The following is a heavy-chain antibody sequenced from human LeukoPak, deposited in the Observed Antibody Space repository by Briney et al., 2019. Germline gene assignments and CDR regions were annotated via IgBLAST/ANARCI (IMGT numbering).Heavy chain of an antibody. Sequence: PGGSLRLSCAASGFTFSSYGMYWVRQAPGKGLEWVAFTRYDGSNKYYADSVKGRFTISRDSSKNTLYLQMNRLRAEDAAVYYCAKAPVTTCSGAYCYPFDYWGQGTLVTVSS. V-gene: IGHV3-30*02. CDR1: GFTFSSYG. J-gene: IGHJ4*02. CDR2: TRYDGSNK. D-gene: IGHD2-21*01. CDR3: AKAPVTTCSGAYCYPFDY.